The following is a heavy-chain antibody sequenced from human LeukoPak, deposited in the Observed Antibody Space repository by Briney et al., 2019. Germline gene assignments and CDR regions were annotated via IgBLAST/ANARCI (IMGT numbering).Heavy chain of an antibody. CDR2: LDSSGST. J-gene: IGHJ6*03. V-gene: IGHV4-39*01. D-gene: IGHD4-23*01. Sequence: PSETLSLTCTVSGGSISSRSDYWGWIRQTPGKGLEWIGNLDSSGSTYYNPSLKSRVTISVGTSKNQFSLHLRSVTAADTAIYFCSRSHDYGGLYFYYYMDVWGQGTTVTVSS. CDR3: SRSHDYGGLYFYYYMDV. CDR1: GGSISSRSDY.